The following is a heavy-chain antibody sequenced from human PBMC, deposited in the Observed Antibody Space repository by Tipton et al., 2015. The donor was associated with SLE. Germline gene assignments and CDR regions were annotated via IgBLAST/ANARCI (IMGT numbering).Heavy chain of an antibody. J-gene: IGHJ3*02. V-gene: IGHV4-59*12. Sequence: TLSLTCTVSGGYINNYYWSWIRQPPGKGLEWIGHIYSRGNINYNPSLKSRVTISVDTSKNQFSLKLSSVTAADTAVYYCAGVSRDAFEIWGQGTMVTVSS. D-gene: IGHD5/OR15-5a*01. CDR1: GGYINNYY. CDR3: AGVSRDAFEI. CDR2: IYSRGNI.